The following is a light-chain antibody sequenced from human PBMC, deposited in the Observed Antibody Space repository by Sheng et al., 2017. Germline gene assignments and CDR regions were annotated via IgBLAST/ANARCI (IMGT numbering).Light chain of an antibody. J-gene: IGKJ4*01. CDR3: QQRSSWLT. CDR1: QSVSSTY. V-gene: IGKV3D-20*02. Sequence: EIVLTQSPGTLSLSPGERATLSCRASQSVSSTYLAWYQHKPGQAPRLLIYGASSRATGIPDRFSGSGSGTDFTLTITRLEPEDFAVYYCQQRSSWLTFGGGTKVEIK. CDR2: GAS.